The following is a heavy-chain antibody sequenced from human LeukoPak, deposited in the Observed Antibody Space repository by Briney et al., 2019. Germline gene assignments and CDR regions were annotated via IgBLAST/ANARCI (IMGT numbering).Heavy chain of an antibody. CDR3: ARGGRKQPSTKVYYYFDY. CDR1: GGSFSGYY. Sequence: KSSETLSLTCAVYGGSFSGYYWSWIRQPPGKGLEWIGEINHSGSTNYNPSLKSRVTISVDTSKNQFSLKLSSVTAVDTAVYYCARGGRKQPSTKVYYYFDYWGQGTLVTVSS. D-gene: IGHD1-14*01. J-gene: IGHJ4*02. V-gene: IGHV4-34*01. CDR2: INHSGST.